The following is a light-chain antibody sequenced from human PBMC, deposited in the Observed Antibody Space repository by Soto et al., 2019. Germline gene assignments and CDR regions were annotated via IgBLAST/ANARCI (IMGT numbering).Light chain of an antibody. CDR3: SSYPSSSVV. V-gene: IGLV2-14*01. J-gene: IGLJ2*01. CDR1: SSDVCGYNY. CDR2: DVN. Sequence: QSALTQPASVSGSPGQSITISCTGTSSDVCGYNYVSWYQQHPGKAPKLMIYDVNNRPSGISDRFSGSKSGNTASLTISGLQAEDEADYYCSSYPSSSVVFGGGPKVTVL.